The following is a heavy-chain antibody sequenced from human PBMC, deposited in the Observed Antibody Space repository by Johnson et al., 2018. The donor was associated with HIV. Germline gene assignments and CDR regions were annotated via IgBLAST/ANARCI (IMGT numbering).Heavy chain of an antibody. CDR2: ITIDGDDT. J-gene: IGHJ3*01. V-gene: IGHV3-30*04. CDR1: GFTFSSYA. CDR3: ARVGDSFGFDV. D-gene: IGHD3-16*01. Sequence: QEQLVESGGGVVQPGRSLRLSCAASGFTFSSYAMHWVRQAPGKGLEWVSAITIDGDDTNYADSVKGRFIISRDNSKNTLSLQMNNLRVEDTGIYHCARVGDSFGFDVWGQGTMVTFSS.